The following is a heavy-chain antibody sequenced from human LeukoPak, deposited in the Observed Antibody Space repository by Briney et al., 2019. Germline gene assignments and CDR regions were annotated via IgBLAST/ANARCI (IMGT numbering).Heavy chain of an antibody. Sequence: ASVKVSCKASGYTFTSYGISWVRQAPGQGLEWMGWISAYNGNTNYAQKLQGRVTMTTDTSTSTAYMELRSLRSDDTAVYYCARDDDILTVYPRPLDYWGQGTLVTVSS. CDR2: ISAYNGNT. D-gene: IGHD3-9*01. CDR3: ARDDDILTVYPRPLDY. V-gene: IGHV1-18*01. J-gene: IGHJ4*02. CDR1: GYTFTSYG.